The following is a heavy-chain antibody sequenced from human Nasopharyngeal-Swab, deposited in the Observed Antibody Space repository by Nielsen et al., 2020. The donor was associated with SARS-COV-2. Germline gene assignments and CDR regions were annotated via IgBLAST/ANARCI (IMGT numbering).Heavy chain of an antibody. J-gene: IGHJ4*02. CDR3: ARETGDYGDYPDY. CDR2: INPNSGGT. CDR1: GYTFTGYY. V-gene: IGHV1-2*06. Sequence: ASVKVSCKASGYTFTGYYMHWVRQAPGQELEWMGRINPNSGGTNYAQKFQGRVTMTRDTSISTAYMELSRLRSDDTAVYYCARETGDYGDYPDYWGQGTLVTVSS. D-gene: IGHD4-17*01.